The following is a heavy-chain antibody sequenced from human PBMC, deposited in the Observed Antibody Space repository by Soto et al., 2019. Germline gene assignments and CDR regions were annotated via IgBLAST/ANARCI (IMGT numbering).Heavy chain of an antibody. CDR1: GDSISSSSYY. D-gene: IGHD3-16*01. CDR3: ARGRGPLIGRAYFDY. CDR2: INYSGIT. J-gene: IGHJ4*02. V-gene: IGHV4-39*07. Sequence: SETLSLTCTFPGDSISSSSYYWVWIRQPPGKGLEWIGSINYSGITYYNPSLKSRVTISVDTSKNQFSLKLSSVTAADTAVYYCARGRGPLIGRAYFDYWGQGTLVTVSS.